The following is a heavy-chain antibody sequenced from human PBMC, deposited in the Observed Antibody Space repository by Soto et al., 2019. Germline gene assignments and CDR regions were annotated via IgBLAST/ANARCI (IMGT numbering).Heavy chain of an antibody. V-gene: IGHV5-51*01. D-gene: IGHD3-22*01. CDR3: ARPVYYYDSSGYYGPDAFDI. CDR2: IYPGDSDT. Sequence: XESLKICCKGSGYSFTSYWIGWVRQMPGKGLEGMGIIYPGDSDTRYSPSFQGQVTISADKSISTAYLQWSSLKASDTAMYYCARPVYYYDSSGYYGPDAFDIWGQGSMVTVSS. CDR1: GYSFTSYW. J-gene: IGHJ3*02.